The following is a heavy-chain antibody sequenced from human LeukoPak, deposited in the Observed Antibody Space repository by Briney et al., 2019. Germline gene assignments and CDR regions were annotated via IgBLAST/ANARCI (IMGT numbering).Heavy chain of an antibody. Sequence: GGSLRLSCAASGFTFSSYSMNWVRQAPGKGLEWVSYISSSSSTIYYADSVKGRFTISRDNAKNSLYLQMNSLRAEDTAVYYCAKDPNRGLRVYWGQGTLVTVSS. CDR2: ISSSSSTI. J-gene: IGHJ4*02. D-gene: IGHD4-17*01. CDR3: AKDPNRGLRVY. V-gene: IGHV3-48*01. CDR1: GFTFSSYS.